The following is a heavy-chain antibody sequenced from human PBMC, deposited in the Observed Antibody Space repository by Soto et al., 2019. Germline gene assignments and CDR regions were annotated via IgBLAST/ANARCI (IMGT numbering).Heavy chain of an antibody. CDR2: ISGSGATT. CDR3: AKLRFFDWSAYNWFDY. Sequence: GGSLRLSCAASGFTFSSYAMTWVRQAPGKGLEWVSGISGSGATTSYADSVKGRFTVSRDNSKNTLYLQMNSLRVEDTAVYHCAKLRFFDWSAYNWFDYWGQGTPLTVSS. CDR1: GFTFSSYA. D-gene: IGHD3-9*01. J-gene: IGHJ5*01. V-gene: IGHV3-23*01.